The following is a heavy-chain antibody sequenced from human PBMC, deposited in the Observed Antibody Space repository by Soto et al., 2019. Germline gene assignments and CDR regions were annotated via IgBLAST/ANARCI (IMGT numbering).Heavy chain of an antibody. D-gene: IGHD6-19*01. V-gene: IGHV3-30-3*01. CDR1: GFTVSSLT. J-gene: IGHJ4*02. Sequence: QVQLVESGGGVVPPGRSMRLSCAASGFTVSSLTMHLVRPSPGKGLAWVAVISYDDGDNKYYADYVQGRFTISRDNYKNTLYQQMNSLRAEDTAVYYCARTTVVSGTPDFDYWGQGTLVTVSS. CDR3: ARTTVVSGTPDFDY. CDR2: ISYDDGDNK.